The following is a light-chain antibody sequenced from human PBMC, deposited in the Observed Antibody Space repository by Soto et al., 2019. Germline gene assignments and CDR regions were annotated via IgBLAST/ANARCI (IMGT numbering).Light chain of an antibody. CDR1: QGITNY. J-gene: IGKJ3*01. CDR3: QRYNSAPFT. CDR2: AAY. V-gene: IGKV1-27*01. Sequence: DIQMTQSPSSLSASVGDRVTITCRASQGITNYLAWYQQKPGKVPKLLISAAYTLQSGVPPRFSGSGSGTDFTLTISSLQSEDVATYYCQRYNSAPFTFGRGTRVDI.